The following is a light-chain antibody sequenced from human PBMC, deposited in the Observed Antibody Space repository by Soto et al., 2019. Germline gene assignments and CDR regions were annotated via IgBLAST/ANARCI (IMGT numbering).Light chain of an antibody. J-gene: IGKJ1*01. CDR2: AAS. CDR3: QHSYSTPPT. CDR1: QTVNTY. V-gene: IGKV1-39*01. Sequence: DIQMTQSPSSLSASVGDRVTITCRASQTVNTYLNWYQQRPGKAPKLLISAASSLKSGVPSRFSGSGSGTDFTLTISSLQPEDSATYYCQHSYSTPPTFGQGTRAEIK.